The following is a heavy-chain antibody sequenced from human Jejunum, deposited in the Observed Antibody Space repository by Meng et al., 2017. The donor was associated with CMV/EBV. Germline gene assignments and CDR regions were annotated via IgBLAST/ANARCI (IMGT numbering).Heavy chain of an antibody. V-gene: IGHV3-73*01. CDR1: SGSA. D-gene: IGHD2-15*01. Sequence: SGSAVHWVRQASGKGLEWVGRIRSKANNYATAYAASVKGRFTFSRDDSENTAYLQMNSLKTEDTAVYYCSSSCSGATCYDYYGMDVWGQGTTVTSP. J-gene: IGHJ6*02. CDR3: SSSCSGATCYDYYGMDV. CDR2: IRSKANNYAT.